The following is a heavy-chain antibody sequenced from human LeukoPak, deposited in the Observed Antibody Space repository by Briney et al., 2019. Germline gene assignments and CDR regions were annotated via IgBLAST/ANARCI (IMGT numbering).Heavy chain of an antibody. Sequence: TSVKVSCKASGFTFTSSAMQWVRQARGQRLEWIGWVVVGSGNTNYAQKFQERVTITRDMSTSTAYMELSSLRSEDTAVYYCAADPDPYCSGGSCYSGDYWGQGTLVTVSS. CDR3: AADPDPYCSGGSCYSGDY. V-gene: IGHV1-58*02. D-gene: IGHD2-15*01. CDR2: VVVGSGNT. CDR1: GFTFTSSA. J-gene: IGHJ4*02.